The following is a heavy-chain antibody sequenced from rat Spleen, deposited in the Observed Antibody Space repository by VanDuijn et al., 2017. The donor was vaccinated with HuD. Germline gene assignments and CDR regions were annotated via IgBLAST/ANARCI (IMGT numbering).Heavy chain of an antibody. J-gene: IGHJ2*01. Sequence: EVQLVESDGGLVQPGRSLKLSCAASGFTFSDFFMAWVRQAPAKGLEWVATISSDGNNTYYRDSVKGRLTISRDDARSTLYLQMDSLRSEDTATYYCTTMVGWGQGVMVTVSS. CDR1: GFTFSDFF. V-gene: IGHV5-20*01. CDR2: ISSDGNNT. D-gene: IGHD1-1*01. CDR3: TTMVG.